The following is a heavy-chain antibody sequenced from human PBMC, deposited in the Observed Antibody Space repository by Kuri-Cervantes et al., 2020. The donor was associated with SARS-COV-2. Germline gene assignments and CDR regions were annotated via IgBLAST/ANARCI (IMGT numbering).Heavy chain of an antibody. CDR3: ARKTRGTFHLDY. Sequence: ASVKVSCKASEYTFTSYDINWVRQAPGQGLEWVGWMNPKIDISGSVKKFQGRVTMTRDTSTNTAYMELTSLGSQDTAVYYCARKTRGTFHLDYWGPGTPVTVSS. CDR2: MNPKIDIS. D-gene: IGHD1-26*01. CDR1: EYTFTSYD. J-gene: IGHJ4*02. V-gene: IGHV1-8*01.